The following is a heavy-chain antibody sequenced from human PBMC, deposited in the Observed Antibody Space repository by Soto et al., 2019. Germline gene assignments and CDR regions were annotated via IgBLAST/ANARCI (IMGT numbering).Heavy chain of an antibody. V-gene: IGHV3-30-3*01. D-gene: IGHD1-26*01. CDR1: GFMFSSYA. CDR2: KTYDGSNK. J-gene: IGHJ4*02. Sequence: QVQLVESGGGVVQPGRSLRLSCAASGFMFSSYAMHWVRQAPGKGLEWVAVKTYDGSNKYYADSVKGRFTISRDNSKNTLYLQMNSLRAEHTAVYYCARAGGLLVDYWGQGTLVTVSS. CDR3: ARAGGLLVDY.